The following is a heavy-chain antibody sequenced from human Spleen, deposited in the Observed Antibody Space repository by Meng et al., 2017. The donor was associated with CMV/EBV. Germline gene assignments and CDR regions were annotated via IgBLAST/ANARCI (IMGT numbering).Heavy chain of an antibody. CDR3: VRHVSRSKIVVAPFDY. D-gene: IGHD3-22*01. CDR2: IYYSGST. V-gene: IGHV4-30-4*08. J-gene: IGHJ4*02. Sequence: SETLSLTCTVSGGSINTGDYYWTWIRQPPGKGLEWIGYIYYSGSTAYNPSLKSRVTISIDTSNNQFSLKLTSVTAADTAVYYCVRHVSRSKIVVAPFDYWGQGRLVTVSS. CDR1: GGSINTGDYY.